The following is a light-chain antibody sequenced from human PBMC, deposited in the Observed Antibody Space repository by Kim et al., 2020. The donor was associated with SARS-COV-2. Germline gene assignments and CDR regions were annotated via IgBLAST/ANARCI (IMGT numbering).Light chain of an antibody. CDR2: GAS. J-gene: IGKJ2*01. Sequence: EIVMTQSPATLSLSPGERATLSCRASQTVTNSLAWYQQKPGQAPSLLIYGASTRATGIPARFSGSGSGTEFTLTINSLQSEDFAVYYCQQYDNWPRTFGQGTKLEIK. CDR3: QQYDNWPRT. V-gene: IGKV3-15*01. CDR1: QTVTNS.